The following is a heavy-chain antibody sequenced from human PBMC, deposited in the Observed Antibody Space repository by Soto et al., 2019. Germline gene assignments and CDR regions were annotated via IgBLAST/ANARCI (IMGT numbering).Heavy chain of an antibody. J-gene: IGHJ6*02. V-gene: IGHV3-21*01. Sequence: EVQLVESGGGLVKPGGSLRLSCAASGFTFSSYSMNWVRQAPGKGLEWVSSISSSSSYIYYADSVKGRFTISRDNAKNSLYLQMNSLRAEDTAVYYCARDGTGVITTTGAYGMDVWGQGTTVTVSS. CDR1: GFTFSSYS. D-gene: IGHD3-22*01. CDR3: ARDGTGVITTTGAYGMDV. CDR2: ISSSSSYI.